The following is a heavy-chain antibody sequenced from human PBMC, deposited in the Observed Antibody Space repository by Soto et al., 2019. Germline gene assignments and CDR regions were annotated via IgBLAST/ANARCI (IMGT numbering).Heavy chain of an antibody. J-gene: IGHJ5*02. CDR1: GGSFSGYY. Sequence: LSLTCAVYGGSFSGYYWSWIRQPPGKGLEWIGEINHSGSTNYNPSLKSRVTISVDTSKNQFSLKLSSVTAADTVVFYCARGRVGIVVVVAATRALYWFDPWGQGTLVTVSS. CDR3: ARGRVGIVVVVAATRALYWFDP. D-gene: IGHD2-15*01. CDR2: INHSGST. V-gene: IGHV4-34*01.